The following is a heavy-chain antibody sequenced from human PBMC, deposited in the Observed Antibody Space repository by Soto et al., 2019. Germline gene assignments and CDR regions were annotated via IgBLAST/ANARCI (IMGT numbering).Heavy chain of an antibody. CDR1: GFTFSSYA. D-gene: IGHD3-16*01. J-gene: IGHJ4*02. CDR3: AREHLLLGKSPGY. V-gene: IGHV3-30-3*01. Sequence: QVQLVESGGGVVQPGRSLRLSCAASGFTFSSYARHWVRQAPGKGLEWVAVISYDGSNKYYADSVKGRFTISRDNSKNTLYLQMNSLRAEDTAVYYRAREHLLLGKSPGYRGQGTLVTVSS. CDR2: ISYDGSNK.